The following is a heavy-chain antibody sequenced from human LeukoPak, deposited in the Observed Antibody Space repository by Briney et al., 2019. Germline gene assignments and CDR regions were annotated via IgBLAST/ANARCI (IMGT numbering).Heavy chain of an antibody. CDR2: INPSGGGT. CDR1: GYTFTGYF. CDR3: VRALKFNCIDY. V-gene: IGHV1-46*01. D-gene: IGHD2-21*01. J-gene: IGHJ4*02. Sequence: ASVNVSFQASGYTFTGYFVQWVRLAPAQGLQWMGLINPSGGGTSYAQKFQDRLTMTRDTSTSTVYTELSSLRSDDSAMYYGVRALKFNCIDYWGQGTLVTVSS.